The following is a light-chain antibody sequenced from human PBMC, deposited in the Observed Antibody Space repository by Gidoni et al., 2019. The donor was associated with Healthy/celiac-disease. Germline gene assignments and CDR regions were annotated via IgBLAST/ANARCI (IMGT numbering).Light chain of an antibody. V-gene: IGKV4-1*01. J-gene: IGKJ2*01. CDR1: QSVLYSSNNKNY. CDR2: WAS. Sequence: DLVMTQSPDSLAVSLGERATINCKSSQSVLYSSNNKNYLAWYQQKPGQTPKLLIYWASTRESGVPDRCSGSGSGTDFTLTISSLQAEAVAVYDCQQYYSTPYTFGQGTKLEIK. CDR3: QQYYSTPYT.